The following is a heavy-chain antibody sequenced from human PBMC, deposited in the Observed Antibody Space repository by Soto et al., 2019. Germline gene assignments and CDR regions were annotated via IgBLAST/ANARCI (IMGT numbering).Heavy chain of an antibody. CDR1: GYSFSDFG. J-gene: IGHJ4*02. V-gene: IGHV1-18*04. CDR3: ARSADYEDTGTFEN. CDR2: ISGKNGNT. D-gene: IGHD4-17*01. Sequence: QVHLVQSGGELKKPGASVKVSCKASGYSFSDFGITWVRQAPGQGLEWMGWISGKNGNTNYAQKVQGRVTLTADTSTSTAYMEMRALTSDDTGIYYCARSADYEDTGTFENWGQGTPVTVSS.